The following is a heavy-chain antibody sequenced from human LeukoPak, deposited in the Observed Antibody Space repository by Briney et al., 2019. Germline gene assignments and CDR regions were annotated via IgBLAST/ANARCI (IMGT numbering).Heavy chain of an antibody. CDR1: GYTFTHQW. CDR2: IYPRDSDT. Sequence: GESLKISCEASGYTFTHQWIGWVRQMPGTGLEWVGIIYPRDSDTVYSPSFQGHVTISADTSINTAYLEWRSLEASDTAMYYCARHSDVVGAIWGQGTQVTVSS. CDR3: ARHSDVVGAI. J-gene: IGHJ4*02. D-gene: IGHD3-16*01. V-gene: IGHV5-51*01.